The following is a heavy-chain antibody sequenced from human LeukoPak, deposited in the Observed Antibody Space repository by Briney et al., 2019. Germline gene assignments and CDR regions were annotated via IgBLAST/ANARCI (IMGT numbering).Heavy chain of an antibody. J-gene: IGHJ6*02. CDR3: ARGYSGRDV. CDR1: GYIFTGQY. V-gene: IGHV1-2*02. CDR2: INPKTGDT. Sequence: ASVKVSCKASGYIFTGQYLYWARQTPGQGLEWMGWINPKTGDTDSAQNFQGRVTMTRDTSITTVYMELSSLTSDDTAVYYCARGYSGRDVGGQGTTVTVSS.